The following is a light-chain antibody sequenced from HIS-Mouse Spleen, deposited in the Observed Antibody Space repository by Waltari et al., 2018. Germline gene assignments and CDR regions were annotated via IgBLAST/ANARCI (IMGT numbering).Light chain of an antibody. J-gene: IGKJ2*01. CDR3: QQANSFPRT. V-gene: IGKV1-12*01. CDR1: QGISSW. Sequence: DIQMTQSPSSVSASVGDRVTITCRASQGISSWLAWYQRKPGKAPKLLIYAASSVQSGVPSRFSGSGSGTEFTLTISSLQPEDCATYYCQQANSFPRTFGQGTKLEIK. CDR2: AAS.